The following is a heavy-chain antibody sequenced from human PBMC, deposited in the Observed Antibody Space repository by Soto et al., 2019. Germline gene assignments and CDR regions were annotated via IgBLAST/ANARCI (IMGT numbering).Heavy chain of an antibody. CDR3: ARARDCSSTSCYVWFDP. D-gene: IGHD2-2*01. V-gene: IGHV1-46*01. J-gene: IGHJ5*02. CDR2: INPSGGST. Sequence: GASVKVSCKASGYTFTSYYMHWVRQAPGQGLEWMGIINPSGGSTSYAQKFQGRVTMTTDKSTSTAYMELSSLRSEDTAVYYCARARDCSSTSCYVWFDPWGQGTLVTVSS. CDR1: GYTFTSYY.